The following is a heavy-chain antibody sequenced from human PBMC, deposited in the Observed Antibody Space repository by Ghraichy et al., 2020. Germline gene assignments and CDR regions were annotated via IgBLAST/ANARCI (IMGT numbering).Heavy chain of an antibody. CDR3: AKSGPTGYSSSWYMGY. Sequence: GSLRLSCAASGFTFSSYAMSWVRQAPGKGLEWVSAISGSGGSTFHADSVKGRFTISRDNSKNTLYLQMNSLRAEDTAVYYCAKSGPTGYSSSWYMGYWGQGTLVTVSS. CDR1: GFTFSSYA. J-gene: IGHJ4*02. CDR2: ISGSGGST. V-gene: IGHV3-23*01. D-gene: IGHD6-13*01.